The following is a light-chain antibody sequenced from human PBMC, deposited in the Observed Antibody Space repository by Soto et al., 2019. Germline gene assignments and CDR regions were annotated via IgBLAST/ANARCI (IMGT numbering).Light chain of an antibody. CDR2: KAS. Sequence: DIQMTQSPSSLSASVGDRVTITCRASQSISSWLNWYQQKPGKAPKLLIYKASTLKSGVPSRFSGSGSGTEFTLTISSLQPEDVATYYCQRYNNAPQTFGQGTKVDNK. J-gene: IGKJ1*01. CDR3: QRYNNAPQT. CDR1: QSISSW. V-gene: IGKV1-5*03.